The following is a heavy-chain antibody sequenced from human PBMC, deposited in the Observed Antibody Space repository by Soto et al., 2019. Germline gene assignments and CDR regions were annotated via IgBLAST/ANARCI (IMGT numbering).Heavy chain of an antibody. D-gene: IGHD2-21*02. CDR2: ISYDGSNK. V-gene: IGHV3-30-3*01. Sequence: QVQLVESGGGVVQPGRSLRLSCAASGFTFSSYAMHWVRQAPGKGLEWVAVISYDGSNKYYADSVKGRFTISRDNSKNTLYLQMNSLRAEDTAVYYCASGQVVVTEYYYGMDVWGQGTTVTVSS. J-gene: IGHJ6*02. CDR3: ASGQVVVTEYYYGMDV. CDR1: GFTFSSYA.